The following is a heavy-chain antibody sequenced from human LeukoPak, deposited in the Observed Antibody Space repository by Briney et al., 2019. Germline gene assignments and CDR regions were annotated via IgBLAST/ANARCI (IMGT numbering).Heavy chain of an antibody. CDR3: ATDRSTTWSLDY. V-gene: IGHV3-30*03. D-gene: IGHD6-13*01. CDR1: GYSFSSDD. CDR2: ISNDGNRK. J-gene: IGHJ4*02. Sequence: GGSLRLSCAASGYSFSSDDKHWVRQAPGKGRVGVTFISNDGNRKYYADSVKSRFTISRDKTENTLYVQMNSLGAEDTAVYYCATDRSTTWSLDYWGQGTLVTVSS.